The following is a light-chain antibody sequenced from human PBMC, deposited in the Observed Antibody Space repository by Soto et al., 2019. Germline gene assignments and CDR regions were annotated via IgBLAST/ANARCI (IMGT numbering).Light chain of an antibody. J-gene: IGKJ1*01. Sequence: EIVMTHSPATLSVSPCGRATLSCRASQSISDTLAWYQQKPGQAPRLLIYGASKRATGFPARFSGSGSGTDFTLTISSLQSEDFAVYYCQQYNNWPWTFGQGTKVDIK. CDR1: QSISDT. V-gene: IGKV3-15*01. CDR2: GAS. CDR3: QQYNNWPWT.